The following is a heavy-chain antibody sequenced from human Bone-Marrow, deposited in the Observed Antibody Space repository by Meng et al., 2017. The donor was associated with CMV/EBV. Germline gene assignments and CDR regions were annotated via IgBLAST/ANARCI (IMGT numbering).Heavy chain of an antibody. CDR3: ARVARRFTIFYPY. CDR2: IIPILGIA. J-gene: IGHJ4*02. CDR1: GGTFSSYA. D-gene: IGHD3-9*01. V-gene: IGHV1-69*10. Sequence: SVKVSCKASGGTFSSYAISWVRQAPGQGLEWMGGIIPILGIANYVQKFQGRVTITADKSTSTAYMELSSLRSEDTAVYYCARVARRFTIFYPYWGQGTLVTVSS.